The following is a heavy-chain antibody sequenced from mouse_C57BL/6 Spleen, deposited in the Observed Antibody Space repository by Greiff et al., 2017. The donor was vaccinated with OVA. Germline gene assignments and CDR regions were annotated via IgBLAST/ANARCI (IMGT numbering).Heavy chain of an antibody. CDR2: INPKNGGT. V-gene: IGHV1-18*01. Sequence: EVQLVESGPELVKPGASVKIPCKASGYTFTDYNMDWVNQSHGKSLEWIGDINPKNGGTIYNQKFKSKATLTVDKSSSTAYMELRSLTSEDTAVYYCARRPYGNYFDYWGQGATLTVSS. J-gene: IGHJ2*01. CDR3: ARRPYGNYFDY. CDR1: GYTFTDYN. D-gene: IGHD2-1*01.